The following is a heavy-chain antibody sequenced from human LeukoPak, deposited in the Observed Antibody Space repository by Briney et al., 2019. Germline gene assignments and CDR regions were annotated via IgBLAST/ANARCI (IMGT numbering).Heavy chain of an antibody. CDR1: GYTFTSYY. J-gene: IGHJ3*02. D-gene: IGHD2-15*01. CDR3: AREGHGLGYCSGGSRPNDAFDI. Sequence: ASVKVSCKASGYTFTSYYMHWVRQAPGQGLEWMGIINPSGGSTSYAQKFQGRVTMTRDMSTSTVYMELSSLRSEDTAVYYCAREGHGLGYCSGGSRPNDAFDIWGQGTMVTVSS. V-gene: IGHV1-46*01. CDR2: INPSGGST.